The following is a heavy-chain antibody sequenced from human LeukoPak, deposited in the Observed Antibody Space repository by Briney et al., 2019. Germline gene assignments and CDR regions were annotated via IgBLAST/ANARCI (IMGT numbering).Heavy chain of an antibody. V-gene: IGHV3-23*01. J-gene: IGHJ4*02. D-gene: IGHD5-12*01. CDR3: AKARIAATIYPKEVNFDY. CDR1: GFSFSSYA. Sequence: GGSLRLSCAASGFSFSSYAMSWVRQAPGKGLEWVSTITGGGGSTYYADSVKGRFTISRDNSKDTFYLQMNSLRVEDTAVYYCAKARIAATIYPKEVNFDYWGQGTLVTASS. CDR2: ITGGGGST.